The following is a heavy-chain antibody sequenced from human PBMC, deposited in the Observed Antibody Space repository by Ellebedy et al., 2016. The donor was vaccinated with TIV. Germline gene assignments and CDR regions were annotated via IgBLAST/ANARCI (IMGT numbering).Heavy chain of an antibody. Sequence: GESLKISCAASGFSFSTYGMNWVRQAPGKGLEWLSYITSTSYTKYYADSVKGRFTISRDNPKNSMYLQMDSLRAEDMGVYYCARGLFGSGRYSCDYWGQGTLVIVSS. CDR3: ARGLFGSGRYSCDY. J-gene: IGHJ4*02. CDR2: ITSTSYTK. D-gene: IGHD3-10*01. CDR1: GFSFSTYG. V-gene: IGHV3-48*04.